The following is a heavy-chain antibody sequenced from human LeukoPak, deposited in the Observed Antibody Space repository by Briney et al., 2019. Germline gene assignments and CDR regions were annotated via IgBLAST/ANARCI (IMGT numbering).Heavy chain of an antibody. CDR1: GYTFTSYG. V-gene: IGHV1-18*01. CDR3: ARDVRYSSSWYGGTYYYYYYYMDV. D-gene: IGHD6-13*01. J-gene: IGHJ6*03. Sequence: ASVKVSCKASGYTFTSYGISWVRQAPGQGLEWMGWISAYNGNTNYAQKLQGRVTMTRDTSISTAYMELSRLRSDDTAVYYCARDVRYSSSWYGGTYYYYYYYMDVWGKGTTVTVSS. CDR2: ISAYNGNT.